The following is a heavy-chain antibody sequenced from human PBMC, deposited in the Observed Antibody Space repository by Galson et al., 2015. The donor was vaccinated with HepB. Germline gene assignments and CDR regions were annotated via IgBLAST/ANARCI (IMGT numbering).Heavy chain of an antibody. Sequence: SLRLSCAASGFTFSSYAMSWVRQAPGKGLEWVSSISASGGSTYYADSVKGRFSVSRDVSKNTLYLQMNSLRVEDTAAHYCAKASPYCSSTSCYADYWGQGTLVTVSS. V-gene: IGHV3-23*01. CDR3: AKASPYCSSTSCYADY. CDR1: GFTFSSYA. CDR2: ISASGGST. J-gene: IGHJ4*02. D-gene: IGHD2-2*01.